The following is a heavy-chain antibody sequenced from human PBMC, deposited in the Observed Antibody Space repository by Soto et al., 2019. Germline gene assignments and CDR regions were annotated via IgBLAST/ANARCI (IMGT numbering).Heavy chain of an antibody. D-gene: IGHD1-1*01. CDR1: GFTFSSYG. V-gene: IGHV3-30*18. CDR3: AKDVFSGTFYGMDV. J-gene: IGHJ6*02. CDR2: ISYDGSNK. Sequence: GGSLRLSCAASGFTFSSYGMHWVRQAPGKGLEWVAVISYDGSNKYYADSVKGRFTISGDNSKNTLYLQMNSLRAEDTAVYYCAKDVFSGTFYGMDVWGQGTTVTVSS.